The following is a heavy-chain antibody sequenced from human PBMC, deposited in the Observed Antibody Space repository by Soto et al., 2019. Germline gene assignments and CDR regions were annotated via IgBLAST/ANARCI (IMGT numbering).Heavy chain of an antibody. D-gene: IGHD5-12*01. Sequence: GASVKVSCKVSGYTLTELSMHWVRQAPGKGLEWMGGFDPEDGETIYAQKFQGRVTMTEDASTDTAYMELSSLRSEDTAVYYCATVRGDSGYDLFDYWGQGTLVTVSS. CDR3: ATVRGDSGYDLFDY. V-gene: IGHV1-24*01. J-gene: IGHJ4*02. CDR2: FDPEDGET. CDR1: GYTLTELS.